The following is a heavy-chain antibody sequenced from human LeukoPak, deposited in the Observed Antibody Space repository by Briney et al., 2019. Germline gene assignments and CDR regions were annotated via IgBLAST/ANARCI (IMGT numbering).Heavy chain of an antibody. D-gene: IGHD3-22*01. CDR1: GFTFSSYA. CDR3: ARADSSGYLFAFDY. CDR2: IYYSGST. V-gene: IGHV4-59*01. Sequence: NSGGSLRLSCAASGFTFSSYAMSWVRQAPGKGLEWIGYIYYSGSTNYNPSLKSRVTISVDTSKNQFSLKLSSVTAADTAVYYCARADSSGYLFAFDYWGQGTLVTVSS. J-gene: IGHJ4*02.